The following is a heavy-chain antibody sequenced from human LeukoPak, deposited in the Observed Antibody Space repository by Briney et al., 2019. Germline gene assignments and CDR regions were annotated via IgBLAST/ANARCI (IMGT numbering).Heavy chain of an antibody. CDR3: ARDERGPIDY. CDR1: GFTFSSFG. J-gene: IGHJ4*02. CDR2: INSDGSST. Sequence: TGRSLRLSCAASGFTFSSFGMHWVRQAPGKGLEWVSRINSDGSSTSYADSVKGRFTISRDNAKNTLYLQMNSLRAEDTAVYYCARDERGPIDYWGQGTLVTVSS. V-gene: IGHV3-74*01.